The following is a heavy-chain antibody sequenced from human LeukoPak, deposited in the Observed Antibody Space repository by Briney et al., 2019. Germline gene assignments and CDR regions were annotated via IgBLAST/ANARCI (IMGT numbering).Heavy chain of an antibody. V-gene: IGHV3-30-3*01. CDR2: ISYDGSNK. J-gene: IGHJ5*02. D-gene: IGHD2-2*01. CDR1: GFTFSSYA. CDR3: ARDQRLRKIRHPPSQLHLSPIGWFDP. Sequence: PGGSLRLSCAASGFTFSSYAMHWVRQAPGKGLEWVAVISYDGSNKYYADSVKGRFTISRDNSKNTLYLQMNSLRAEDTAVYYCARDQRLRKIRHPPSQLHLSPIGWFDPWGQGTLVTVSS.